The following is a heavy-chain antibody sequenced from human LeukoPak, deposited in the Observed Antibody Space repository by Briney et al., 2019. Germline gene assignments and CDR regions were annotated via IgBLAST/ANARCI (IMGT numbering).Heavy chain of an antibody. CDR2: IIPIFGTA. CDR3: ARAGEMATIRVYYFDY. Sequence: GASVKVSCKASGGTFSSYAISWVRQAPGQGLEWMGGIIPIFGTANYAQKFQGRVTITADESTSTAYMELSSPRSEDTAVYYCARAGEMATIRVYYFDYWGQGTLVTVSS. J-gene: IGHJ4*02. CDR1: GGTFSSYA. D-gene: IGHD5-24*01. V-gene: IGHV1-69*13.